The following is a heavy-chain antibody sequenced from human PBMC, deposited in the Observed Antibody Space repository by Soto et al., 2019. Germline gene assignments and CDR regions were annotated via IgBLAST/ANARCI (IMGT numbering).Heavy chain of an antibody. Sequence: SVKVPCKASGGTFSSYAISWVRQAPGQGLEWMGGIIPIFGTANYAQKSQGRVTITADESTSTAYMELSSLRSEDTAVYYCARVPYYGYSYGYYYYGMDVWGQGTTVTVSS. CDR3: ARVPYYGYSYGYYYYGMDV. V-gene: IGHV1-69*13. D-gene: IGHD5-18*01. J-gene: IGHJ6*02. CDR1: GGTFSSYA. CDR2: IIPIFGTA.